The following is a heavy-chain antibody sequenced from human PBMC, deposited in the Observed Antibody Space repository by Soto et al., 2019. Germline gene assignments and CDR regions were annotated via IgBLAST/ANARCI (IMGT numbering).Heavy chain of an antibody. CDR1: GGSISSGDYY. D-gene: IGHD3-22*01. Sequence: SETLSLTCTVSGGSISSGDYYWSWIRQPPGKGLEWIGYIYYSGSTYYNPSLKSRVTISVDTSKNQFSLKLSSVTAADTAVYYCARGDSSGYLDYWGQGTLVTVSS. CDR2: IYYSGST. J-gene: IGHJ4*02. V-gene: IGHV4-30-4*01. CDR3: ARGDSSGYLDY.